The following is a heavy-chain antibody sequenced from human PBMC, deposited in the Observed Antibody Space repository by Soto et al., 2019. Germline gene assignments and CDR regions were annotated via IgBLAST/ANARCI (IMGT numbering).Heavy chain of an antibody. CDR1: GFTFSSDW. CDR2: INTDGSDT. Sequence: GGSLRLSCAASGFTFSSDWMHWVRQAPGKGLVWVSRINTDGSDTYYADSVKGRFTISRDNSKNTLYLQMNSLRAEDTAVYYCANGVPGIAVAGTGYYQHWGQGTLVTVSS. J-gene: IGHJ1*01. V-gene: IGHV3-74*01. D-gene: IGHD6-19*01. CDR3: ANGVPGIAVAGTGYYQH.